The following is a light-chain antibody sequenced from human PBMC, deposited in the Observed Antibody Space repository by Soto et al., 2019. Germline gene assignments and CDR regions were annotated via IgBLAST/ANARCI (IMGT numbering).Light chain of an antibody. V-gene: IGKV3-20*01. CDR2: GAS. J-gene: IGKJ1*01. CDR3: QQYGSSPET. Sequence: EIVLTQSPGTLSLSPGERATLSCRASQSDSSSYLAWYQQQPVQAPRLLIYGASSRATGIPDRFSGSGSGTDFTLTISRREPEDFAVYYCQQYGSSPETFGQGTKVEIK. CDR1: QSDSSSY.